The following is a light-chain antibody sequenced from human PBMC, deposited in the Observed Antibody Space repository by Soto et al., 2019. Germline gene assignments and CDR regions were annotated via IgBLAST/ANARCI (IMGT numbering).Light chain of an antibody. CDR1: QSVSSSY. Sequence: EMVLTQSPGTLSLSPGERATLSCRASQSVSSSYLDWYQQKPGQAPRLLIYGTSTRATGIPDRVSGSGSGTDFTLTISRLEPEDFAVYYCPQYGNSIYTFGQGTKLEIK. CDR3: PQYGNSIYT. J-gene: IGKJ2*01. CDR2: GTS. V-gene: IGKV3-20*01.